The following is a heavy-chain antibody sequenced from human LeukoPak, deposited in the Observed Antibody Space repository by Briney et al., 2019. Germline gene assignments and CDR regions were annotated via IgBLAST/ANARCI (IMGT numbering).Heavy chain of an antibody. CDR2: IKQDGSEK. V-gene: IGHV3-7*01. CDR3: ARRIPGLTPHIDY. CDR1: GFTFSSYW. J-gene: IGHJ4*02. D-gene: IGHD2-15*01. Sequence: GGSLRLSCAASGFTFSSYWMSWVRQAPGKGLEWVANIKQDGSEKYYVGSVKGRFTISRDNAKNSLYLQMNSLRAEDTAVYYCARRIPGLTPHIDYWGQGTLVTVSS.